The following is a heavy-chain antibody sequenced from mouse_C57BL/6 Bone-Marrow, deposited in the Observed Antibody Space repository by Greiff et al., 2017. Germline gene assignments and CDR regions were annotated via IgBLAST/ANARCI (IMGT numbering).Heavy chain of an antibody. Sequence: QVQLQQPGPELVKPGASVKMSCKASGYTFTSYLITWVKQRPGQGLEWIGDIYPGSGSTIYNAKFKGKATLTVDTSSSTAYMELSSLTSEDSAVCYCSTLPDYWGEGSTRRVSS. CDR2: IYPGSGST. V-gene: IGHV1-55*01. CDR3: STLPDY. CDR1: GYTFTSYL. D-gene: IGHD2-14*01. J-gene: IGHJ2*01.